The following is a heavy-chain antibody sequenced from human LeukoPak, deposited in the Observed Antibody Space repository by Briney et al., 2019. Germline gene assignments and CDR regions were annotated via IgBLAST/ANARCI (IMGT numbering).Heavy chain of an antibody. V-gene: IGHV1-2*02. D-gene: IGHD6-19*01. J-gene: IGHJ4*02. CDR3: ARGRPSTWYSSGWFIDY. CDR1: GYTFTGYY. CDR2: INPNSGGT. Sequence: ASVKVSCKASGYTFTGYYMHWVRQAPGQGLEWMGWINPNSGGTNYAQKFQGRVTMTRDTSISTAYMELSRLRSDDTAVYYCARGRPSTWYSSGWFIDYWGQGTLVTVSS.